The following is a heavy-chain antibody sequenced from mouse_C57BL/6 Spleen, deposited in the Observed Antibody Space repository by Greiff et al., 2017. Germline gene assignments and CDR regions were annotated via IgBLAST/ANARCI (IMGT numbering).Heavy chain of an antibody. CDR2: IYPGDGDT. J-gene: IGHJ3*01. CDR1: GYAFSSSW. Sequence: QVQLKESGPELVKPGASVKISCKASGYAFSSSWMNWVKQRPGKGLEWIGRIYPGDGDTNYNGKLKGKATLTADKSSSTAYMQLSSLTSEDSAVYFCARLNYDYEKAYWGQGTLVTVSA. V-gene: IGHV1-82*01. D-gene: IGHD2-4*01. CDR3: ARLNYDYEKAY.